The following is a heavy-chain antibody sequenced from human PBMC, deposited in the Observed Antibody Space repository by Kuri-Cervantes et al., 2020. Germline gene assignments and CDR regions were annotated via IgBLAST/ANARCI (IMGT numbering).Heavy chain of an antibody. J-gene: IGHJ4*02. CDR1: GGAISSYY. CDR2: IYYSGST. CDR3: ARANWCPVVVVAATSYY. Sequence: SETLSLTWTVSGGAISSYYWSWIRQPPGKGLEWIGYIYYSGSTNYNPSLKSRVTISMDTSQNQFSLKLSSVTAADTAVYYCARANWCPVVVVAATSYYWGQGTLVTVSS. D-gene: IGHD2-15*01. V-gene: IGHV4-59*12.